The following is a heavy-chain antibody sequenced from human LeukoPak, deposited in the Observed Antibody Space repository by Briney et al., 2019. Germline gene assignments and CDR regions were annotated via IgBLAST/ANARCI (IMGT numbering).Heavy chain of an antibody. CDR2: IKQDGSEK. J-gene: IGHJ6*02. Sequence: GGSLRLSCTASGFTFNNYWMSWVRQASGKGLEWAANIKQDGSEKYYVDSVRGRFTISRDNAKNSLFLQMNTLRAEDTAVYYCARVRYYEDVWGQGITVTVSS. D-gene: IGHD3-3*01. V-gene: IGHV3-7*01. CDR3: ARVRYYEDV. CDR1: GFTFNNYW.